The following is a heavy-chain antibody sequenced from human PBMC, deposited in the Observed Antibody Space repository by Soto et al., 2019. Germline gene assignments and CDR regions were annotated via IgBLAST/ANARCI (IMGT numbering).Heavy chain of an antibody. CDR1: GASISGFY. CDR2: IYATGTT. J-gene: IGHJ5*02. CDR3: VRDGTKTLRDWFDP. V-gene: IGHV4-4*07. D-gene: IGHD1-1*01. Sequence: SETLSLTCTVSGASISGFYWSWIRKSAGKGLGWIGRIYATGTTDYNPSLKSRVMMSVDTSKKQFSLKLRSVTAADTAVYYCVRDGTKTLRDWFDPWGQGVSVTVSS.